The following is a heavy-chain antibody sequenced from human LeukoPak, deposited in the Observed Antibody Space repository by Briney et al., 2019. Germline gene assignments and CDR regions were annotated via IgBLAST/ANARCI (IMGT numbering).Heavy chain of an antibody. CDR3: ARGTLYYGDYFNY. D-gene: IGHD3-22*01. Sequence: GESLKISCKGSGYSFSSYWIGWVRQMPGKGLEWMGIINPGDSETRYSPSFQSQVTISADKSISTAYLQWSSLEASDTAIYYCARGTLYYGDYFNYWGQGTLVTVSS. J-gene: IGHJ4*02. CDR2: INPGDSET. CDR1: GYSFSSYW. V-gene: IGHV5-51*01.